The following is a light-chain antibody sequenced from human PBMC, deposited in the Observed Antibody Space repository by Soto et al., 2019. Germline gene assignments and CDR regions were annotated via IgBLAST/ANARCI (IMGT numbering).Light chain of an antibody. Sequence: QSVLTQPPSASGSPGQSVAISCTGTSSDVGGYNYVSWYQQHPGKAPKLMIYEVNKRPSGVPDRFSGSKSGNTASLTVSGLQAEDEADYYCSSYAGSSKGFGTGTKVTVL. J-gene: IGLJ1*01. CDR2: EVN. V-gene: IGLV2-8*01. CDR3: SSYAGSSKG. CDR1: SSDVGGYNY.